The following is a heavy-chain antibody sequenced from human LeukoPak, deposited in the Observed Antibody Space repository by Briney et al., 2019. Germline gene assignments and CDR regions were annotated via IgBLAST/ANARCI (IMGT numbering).Heavy chain of an antibody. D-gene: IGHD5-12*01. Sequence: GGSLRLSCAASGFIFSQYSMNWVRQAPGKGLEWVSHIRSSSETFYADSVKGRFTISRDNARNSPYLQMNNLRGEDTAIYYCARDAGNSGYGCDLWGQGTLVTVSS. V-gene: IGHV3-48*01. CDR3: ARDAGNSGYGCDL. J-gene: IGHJ5*02. CDR2: IRSSSET. CDR1: GFIFSQYS.